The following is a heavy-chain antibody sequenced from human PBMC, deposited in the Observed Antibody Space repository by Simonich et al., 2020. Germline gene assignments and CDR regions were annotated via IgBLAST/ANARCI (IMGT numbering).Heavy chain of an antibody. Sequence: QVQLVESGGGVVQPGRSLRLSCAASGFTFSSYGMHWVRQAPGKGLEWGAVIWYDGSNKYYADSVKGRFTISRDNSKNTLYLQMNSLRAEDTAMYYCAKDLYYYGTSPWNAFDIWGQGTMVTVSS. CDR1: GFTFSSYG. J-gene: IGHJ3*02. D-gene: IGHD3-10*01. V-gene: IGHV3-30*18. CDR3: AKDLYYYGTSPWNAFDI. CDR2: IWYDGSNK.